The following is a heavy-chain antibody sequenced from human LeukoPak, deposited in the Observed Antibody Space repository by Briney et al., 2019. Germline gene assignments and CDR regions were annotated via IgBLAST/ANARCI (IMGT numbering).Heavy chain of an antibody. V-gene: IGHV4-59*02. J-gene: IGHJ4*02. CDR2: IYYTGST. CDR3: ASRKLGNDY. D-gene: IGHD7-27*01. Sequence: SETLSLTCAVSGGSVSDYYWSWIRQSPGKGLEWIGYIYYTGSTSYNPSLRSRVTMSADTSKNQFSLKLSSVTAADTAVYYCASRKLGNDYWGQGTLVTVSS. CDR1: GGSVSDYY.